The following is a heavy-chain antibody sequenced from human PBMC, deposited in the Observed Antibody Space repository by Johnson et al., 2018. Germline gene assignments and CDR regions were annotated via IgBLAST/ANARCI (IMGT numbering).Heavy chain of an antibody. CDR3: ARDVTRFGDWYYYMAV. D-gene: IGHD3-10*02. V-gene: IGHV3-33*01. CDR2: IWYDGSNK. Sequence: VQLVESGGGVVQXGRSLRLXCAASGFTFSSYGMHWVRQAPGKGLEWVAVIWYDGSNKYYADSVKGRFTISRDTSKNTLYLQMNSLRAEDTAVYYCARDVTRFGDWYYYMAVWGKGTTVTVSS. CDR1: GFTFSSYG. J-gene: IGHJ6*03.